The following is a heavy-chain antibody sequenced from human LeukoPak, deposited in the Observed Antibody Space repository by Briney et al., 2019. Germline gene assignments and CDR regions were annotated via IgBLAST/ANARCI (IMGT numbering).Heavy chain of an antibody. CDR3: ARGRHDITMIVVVMNSVSYYLDV. V-gene: IGHV4-34*01. D-gene: IGHD3-22*01. CDR1: GGSFSGYH. J-gene: IGHJ6*03. Sequence: SETLSLTCAVYGGSFSGYHWTWIRQSPGKWREWIGDINPSGSTYYNPSLKSRLTISGDTSKNQFSRKRRSVTAADTAVYYCARGRHDITMIVVVMNSVSYYLDVWGKGPTVSVS. CDR2: INPSGST.